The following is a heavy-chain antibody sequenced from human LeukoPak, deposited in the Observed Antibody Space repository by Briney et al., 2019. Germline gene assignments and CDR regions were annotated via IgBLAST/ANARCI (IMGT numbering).Heavy chain of an antibody. D-gene: IGHD4-17*01. CDR3: ARSLTVTTLEPIDY. CDR1: GGTFSSYA. V-gene: IGHV1-69*04. J-gene: IGHJ4*02. Sequence: SVKVSCKASGGTFSSYAIGWVRQAPGQGLEWMGRIIPILGIANYAQKFQGRVTITADKSTSTAYMELSSLRSEDTAVYYCARSLTVTTLEPIDYWGQGTLVTVSS. CDR2: IIPILGIA.